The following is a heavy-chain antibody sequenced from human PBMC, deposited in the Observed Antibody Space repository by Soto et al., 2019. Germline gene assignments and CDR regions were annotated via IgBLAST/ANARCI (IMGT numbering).Heavy chain of an antibody. Sequence: WGSMRLSCAASGLTFSSYAMSWVRQAPGKGLEWVSAISGSGGSTYYADSVKGRFTISRDNSKNTLYLQMNSLRAEDTAVYYCARERLYYFDYWGQGTLVTVSS. V-gene: IGHV3-23*01. CDR3: ARERLYYFDY. D-gene: IGHD2-15*01. CDR2: ISGSGGST. J-gene: IGHJ4*02. CDR1: GLTFSSYA.